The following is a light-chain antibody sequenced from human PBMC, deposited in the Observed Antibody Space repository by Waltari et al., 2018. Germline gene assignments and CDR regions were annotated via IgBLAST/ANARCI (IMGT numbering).Light chain of an antibody. CDR1: SSDVGGYDY. J-gene: IGLJ2*01. CDR3: CSYAGSYTHVV. V-gene: IGLV2-11*01. Sequence: QSALTQPRSVSGSPGQSVTISCTGTSSDVGGYDYASWYQHHPGKAPKLMICDVTKRPSGVPDRFSSSKSGNTASLTISGLQAEDEAYYYCCSYAGSYTHVVFGGGTKLTVL. CDR2: DVT.